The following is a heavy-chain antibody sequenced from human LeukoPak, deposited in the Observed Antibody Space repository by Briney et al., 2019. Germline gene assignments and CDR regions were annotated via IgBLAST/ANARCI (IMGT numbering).Heavy chain of an antibody. J-gene: IGHJ5*02. CDR3: ARDPAGYCSSTSCFNWFDP. Sequence: ASVKVSCKASGYTFTGYYMHWVRQAPGQGLEWMGWINPNSGGTNYAQKFQGRVTMTRDTSISTAYMELSRLRSDDTAVYYCARDPAGYCSSTSCFNWFDPWGQGTLVTVSS. CDR2: INPNSGGT. CDR1: GYTFTGYY. D-gene: IGHD2-2*01. V-gene: IGHV1-2*02.